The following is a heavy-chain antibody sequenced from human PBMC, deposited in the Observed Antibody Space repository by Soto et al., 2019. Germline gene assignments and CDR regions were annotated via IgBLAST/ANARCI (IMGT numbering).Heavy chain of an antibody. D-gene: IGHD3-22*01. CDR3: ARDRVESGYPEYFQH. J-gene: IGHJ1*01. V-gene: IGHV3-23*01. Sequence: GGSVRLSCAASGFTFSNFAMTWVRQAPGKGLEWVSSISIIGANTFYADSVKGRFTISRDSSKNTLYLQMNSLRAEETAVYYCARDRVESGYPEYFQHWGQGTLVTVSS. CDR1: GFTFSNFA. CDR2: ISIIGANT.